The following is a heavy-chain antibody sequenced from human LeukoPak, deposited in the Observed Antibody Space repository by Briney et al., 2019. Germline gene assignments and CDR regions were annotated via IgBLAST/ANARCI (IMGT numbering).Heavy chain of an antibody. J-gene: IGHJ6*03. CDR1: GFTVSSNY. CDR2: IYSGGST. CDR3: ARDFSRYSYGQRYYYYYMDV. Sequence: GGSLRLSCAASGFTVSSNYMSWVRQAPGKGLEWVSVIYSGGSTYYADSAKGRFTISRDNSKNTLYLQMNSLRAKDTAVYYCARDFSRYSYGQRYYYYYMDVWGKGTTVTVSS. V-gene: IGHV3-53*01. D-gene: IGHD5-18*01.